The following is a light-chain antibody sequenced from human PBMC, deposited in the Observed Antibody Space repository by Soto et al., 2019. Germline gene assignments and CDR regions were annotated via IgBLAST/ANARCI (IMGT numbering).Light chain of an antibody. CDR2: TNN. CDR1: SSNIGSHP. CDR3: AAWDDRLNGPV. V-gene: IGLV1-44*01. Sequence: QSVLTQPPSASGTPGQGVTISGSGSSSNIGSHPVNWYQQLPGTAPKLLIYTNNQRPSGVPDRFSGSKSGTSASLAISGLQSEDEADYYCAAWDDRLNGPVFGGGTKLTVL. J-gene: IGLJ2*01.